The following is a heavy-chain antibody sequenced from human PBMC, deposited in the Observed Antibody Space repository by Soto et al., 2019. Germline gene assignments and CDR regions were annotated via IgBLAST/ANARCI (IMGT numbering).Heavy chain of an antibody. CDR2: INVHRATT. CDR3: ARGSPDHYFDS. V-gene: IGHV1-2*02. J-gene: IGHJ4*01. CDR1: GDTFIGYY. Sequence: ASVKVSCKSSGDTFIGYYFHWVRQARGQGLEWMGWINVHRATTNYAQRFQGRVTMNRDTSIDTAYLELRGLTSDDTAVYSCARGSPDHYFDSWGHGTLVTVSS.